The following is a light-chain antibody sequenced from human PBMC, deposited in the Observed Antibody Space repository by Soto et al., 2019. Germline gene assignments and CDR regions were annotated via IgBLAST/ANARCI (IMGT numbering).Light chain of an antibody. CDR2: GAS. V-gene: IGKV3-20*01. J-gene: IGKJ1*01. CDR1: QNVGVR. Sequence: EIVLTQSPATLSASPGERATLSCRASQNVGVRLAWYQHKPGQAPRLLIYGASSRATGIPDRFSGSGSGTDFTLTISRLEPEDFAVYYCQQYGSSPRTFGQGTKVDIK. CDR3: QQYGSSPRT.